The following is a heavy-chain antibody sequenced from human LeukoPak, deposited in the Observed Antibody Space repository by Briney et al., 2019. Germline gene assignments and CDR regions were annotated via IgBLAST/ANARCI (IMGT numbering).Heavy chain of an antibody. CDR2: IIPILGIA. V-gene: IGHV1-69*04. J-gene: IGHJ5*02. CDR1: GGTFSSYT. Sequence: SVKGSCKASGGTFSSYTISWVRQAPGQGLEWMGRIIPILGIANYAQKFQGRVTITADKSTSTAYMELSSLRSEDTAVYHCARDRSSYYDSSGYSNWFDPWGQATLVTVSS. CDR3: ARDRSSYYDSSGYSNWFDP. D-gene: IGHD3-22*01.